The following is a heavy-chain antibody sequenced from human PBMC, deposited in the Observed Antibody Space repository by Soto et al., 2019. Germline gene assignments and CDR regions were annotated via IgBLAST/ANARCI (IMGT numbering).Heavy chain of an antibody. D-gene: IGHD5-18*01. CDR2: IRSKAYGGTT. CDR1: GFTFSSYA. Sequence: GGSLRLSCAASGFTFSSYAMSWVRQAPGKGLEWVGFIRSKAYGGTTEYAASVKGRFTISRDDSKSIAYLQMNSLKTEDTAVYYCTRDDRYSYGYYFDYWGQGTLVTVSS. J-gene: IGHJ4*02. V-gene: IGHV3-49*04. CDR3: TRDDRYSYGYYFDY.